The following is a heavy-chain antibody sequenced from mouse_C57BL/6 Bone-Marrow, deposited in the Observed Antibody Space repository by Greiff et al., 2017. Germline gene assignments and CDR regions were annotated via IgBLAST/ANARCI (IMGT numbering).Heavy chain of an antibody. CDR2: IDPSDSET. D-gene: IGHD1-1*01. CDR3: ARFPSIYYSGSSPFYAMDY. V-gene: IGHV1-52*01. J-gene: IGHJ4*01. CDR1: GYTFTSYW. Sequence: VKLQQPGAELVRPGSSVKLSCKASGYTFTSYWMHWVKQRPIQGLEWIGNIDPSDSETHYNQKFKDKATLTVDKSSSTAYMQLSSLTSEDSAVYYCARFPSIYYSGSSPFYAMDYWGQGTSVTVSS.